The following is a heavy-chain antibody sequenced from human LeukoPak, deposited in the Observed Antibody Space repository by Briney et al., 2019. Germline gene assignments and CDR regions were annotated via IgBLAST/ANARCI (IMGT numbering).Heavy chain of an antibody. D-gene: IGHD2-15*01. CDR3: ARRLQRHFDY. J-gene: IGHJ4*02. Sequence: GESLKISCKGSGYRFTSYWISWVRQMPGKGLEWMGRIDPSDSYTNYSPSFQGHVTISVDKSISTAYLQWSSLEASDTAMYYCARRLQRHFDYWGQGTLVTVSS. CDR2: IDPSDSYT. V-gene: IGHV5-10-1*01. CDR1: GYRFTSYW.